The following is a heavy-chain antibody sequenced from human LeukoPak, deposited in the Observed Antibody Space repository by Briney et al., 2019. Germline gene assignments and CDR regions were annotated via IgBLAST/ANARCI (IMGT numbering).Heavy chain of an antibody. D-gene: IGHD3-10*01. CDR3: AKDALWFGELKDWFDP. Sequence: QSGGSLRLSCAASGFTFSSYGMHWVRQAPGKGLEWVAFIRYDGSNKYYADSVKGRFTISRDNSKNTLYLQMNSLRAEDTAVYYCAKDALWFGELKDWFDPWGQGTLVTVSS. J-gene: IGHJ5*02. V-gene: IGHV3-30*02. CDR2: IRYDGSNK. CDR1: GFTFSSYG.